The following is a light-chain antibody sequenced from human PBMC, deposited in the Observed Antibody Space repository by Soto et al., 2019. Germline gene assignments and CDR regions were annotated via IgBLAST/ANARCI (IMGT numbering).Light chain of an antibody. CDR3: QHYNSYSEA. CDR2: KAS. Sequence: DIQMTQSPSSLSASVGDEVTITCRASQTISSWLAWYQQKPGKAPKLLIYKASTLKSGVPSRFSGSGSGTEFTLTISSLQPDDFATYYGQHYNSYSEAFGQGTKVDIK. CDR1: QTISSW. J-gene: IGKJ1*01. V-gene: IGKV1-5*03.